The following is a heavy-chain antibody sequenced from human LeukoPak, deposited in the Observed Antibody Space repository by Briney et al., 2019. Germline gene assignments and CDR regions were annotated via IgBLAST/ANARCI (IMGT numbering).Heavy chain of an antibody. D-gene: IGHD1-26*01. CDR2: ITSSGGFI. CDR3: ARDLIMGATNY. Sequence: GGSLRLSCAASGFTFSSYSMNWVRQAPGKGLEWVSFITSSGGFIYYADSVKGRFTISRDNAKNSLYLQMNSLRAEDTAVYYCARDLIMGATNYWGQGTLVTVSS. V-gene: IGHV3-21*01. J-gene: IGHJ4*02. CDR1: GFTFSSYS.